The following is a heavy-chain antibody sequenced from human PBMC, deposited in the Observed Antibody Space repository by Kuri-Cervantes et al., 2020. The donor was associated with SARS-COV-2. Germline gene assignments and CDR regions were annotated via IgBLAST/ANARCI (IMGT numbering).Heavy chain of an antibody. CDR2: IYYSGST. CDR1: GGSISSYY. Sequence: SETLSLTCTVSGGSISSYYWSWIRQPPGKGLEWIGYIYYSGSTYYNPSLKSRVTMSVDTSKNQFSLKLSSVTAADTAVYYCARGEVEFGYWGQGTLVTVSS. D-gene: IGHD3-10*01. V-gene: IGHV4-59*04. J-gene: IGHJ4*02. CDR3: ARGEVEFGY.